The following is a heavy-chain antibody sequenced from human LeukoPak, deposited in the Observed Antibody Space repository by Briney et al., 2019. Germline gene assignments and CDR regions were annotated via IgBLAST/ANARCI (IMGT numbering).Heavy chain of an antibody. V-gene: IGHV4-59*01. D-gene: IGHD1-26*01. CDR2: IYYSGST. CDR3: ASKKWELGTFDY. Sequence: PSETLSLTCTVSGGSISSYYWSWIRQPPGKGLEWIGYIYYSGSTNYNPSLKSRVTISVDTSKNQFSLKLSSVTAADTAVYYCASKKWELGTFDYWGQGTLVTVSS. J-gene: IGHJ4*02. CDR1: GGSISSYY.